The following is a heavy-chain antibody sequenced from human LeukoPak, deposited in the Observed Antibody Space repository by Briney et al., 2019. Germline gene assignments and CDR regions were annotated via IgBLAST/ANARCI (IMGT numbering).Heavy chain of an antibody. Sequence: SETLSLTCSVSGASISSGTYYWSWIRQRPGKGLEWIGYIYYSESTCYNPSLKSRVTISVDTSKNQFSLKLSSVTAADTAVYYCARRIRYCSSTSCYNWFDPWGQGTLVTVSS. J-gene: IGHJ5*02. CDR3: ARRIRYCSSTSCYNWFDP. CDR1: GASISSGTYY. D-gene: IGHD2-2*01. CDR2: IYYSEST. V-gene: IGHV4-31*03.